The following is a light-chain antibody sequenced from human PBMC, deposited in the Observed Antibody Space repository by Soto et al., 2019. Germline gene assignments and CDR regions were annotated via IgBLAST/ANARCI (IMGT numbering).Light chain of an antibody. CDR2: DVS. CDR1: SSEVGGNNY. V-gene: IGLV2-14*01. CDR3: SSYTSSSTVV. Sequence: QSVLTQPASVSGSPGQSITISCTGTSSEVGGNNYVSWYQQHPGKAPKLMIYDVSNRPSGVFNRFSGSKSGNTASLTISGLQAEDEADYYCSSYTSSSTVVFGGGTKVTVL. J-gene: IGLJ2*01.